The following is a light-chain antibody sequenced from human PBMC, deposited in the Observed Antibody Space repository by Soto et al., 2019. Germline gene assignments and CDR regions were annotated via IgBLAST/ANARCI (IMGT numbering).Light chain of an antibody. V-gene: IGKV1-5*03. CDR1: QSLNNW. Sequence: DIQMTQSPSTLSASVGHRVTITCRASQSLNNWLAWYQQKPGKAPKLLIYKASSLESGVPSRFSGSGSGTEFTLTISSLQPDDFGTYYCQQYNSYSWTFGQGTKVEIK. CDR3: QQYNSYSWT. CDR2: KAS. J-gene: IGKJ1*01.